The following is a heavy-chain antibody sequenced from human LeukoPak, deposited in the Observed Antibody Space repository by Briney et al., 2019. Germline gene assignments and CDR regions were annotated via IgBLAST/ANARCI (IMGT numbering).Heavy chain of an antibody. CDR3: ASSDPFSSSYAFDI. CDR1: GGSISSYY. V-gene: IGHV4-59*01. CDR2: IYYSGST. D-gene: IGHD6-13*01. Sequence: SETLSLTCTVSGGSISSYYWSWIRQPPGKGLEWIGYIYYSGSTNYNPSLKSRVTISVDTSKNQFSLKLSSVTAADTAVYYCASSDPFSSSYAFDIGCQGTRVTVSS. J-gene: IGHJ3*02.